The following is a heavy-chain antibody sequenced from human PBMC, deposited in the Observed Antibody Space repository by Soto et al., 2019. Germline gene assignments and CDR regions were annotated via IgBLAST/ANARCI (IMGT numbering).Heavy chain of an antibody. D-gene: IGHD2-21*01. Sequence: GGSLRLSCSASGFTFSIYAMSWVRQAPGKGLEWDSGISGSDGSTYYADSVKGRFTISRDNSKNTLFLQMNSLRAEDTAVFYCAKGAVIADHWGQGTLVTVSS. J-gene: IGHJ4*02. CDR2: ISGSDGST. CDR3: AKGAVIADH. V-gene: IGHV3-23*01. CDR1: GFTFSIYA.